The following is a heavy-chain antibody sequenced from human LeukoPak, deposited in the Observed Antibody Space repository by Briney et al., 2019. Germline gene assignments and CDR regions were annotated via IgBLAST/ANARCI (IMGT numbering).Heavy chain of an antibody. CDR2: LCLSADT. J-gene: IGHJ4*02. Sequence: PSETLSLTCTVSGASISSGNYYWSWIRQPPGKGLEWIGRLCLSADTNYKPSLKSRVTMSADMSNNEISLKLSSVTAADTAVYYCATGISVFDYWGQGLLVTVSS. D-gene: IGHD1-1*01. CDR3: ATGISVFDY. CDR1: GASISSGNYY. V-gene: IGHV4-61*01.